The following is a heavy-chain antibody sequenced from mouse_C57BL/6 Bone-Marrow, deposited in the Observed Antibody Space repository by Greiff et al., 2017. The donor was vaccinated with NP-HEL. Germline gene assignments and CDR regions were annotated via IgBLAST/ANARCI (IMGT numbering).Heavy chain of an antibody. CDR1: GYTFTDYY. V-gene: IGHV1-19*01. J-gene: IGHJ2*01. Sequence: VQLQQSGPVLVKPGASVKMSCKASGYTFTDYYMNWVKQSHGKSLEWIGVINPYNGGTSYNQTFKGKATLTVDKSSSTAYMELNSLTSEDSAVYYCARWDDYVYFDYWGQGTTRTVSS. CDR2: INPYNGGT. CDR3: ARWDDYVYFDY. D-gene: IGHD2-4*01.